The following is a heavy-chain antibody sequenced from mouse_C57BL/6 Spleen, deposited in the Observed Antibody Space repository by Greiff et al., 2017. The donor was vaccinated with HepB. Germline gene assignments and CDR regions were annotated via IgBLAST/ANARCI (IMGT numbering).Heavy chain of an antibody. Sequence: EVMLVESGGDLVKPGGSLKLSCAASGFTFSSYGMSWVRQTPDKRLEWVATISSGGSYTYYPDSVKGRFTISRDNAKNTLYLQMSSLKSEDTAMYYCARVTVVPFAYWGQGTLVTVSA. D-gene: IGHD1-1*01. CDR2: ISSGGSYT. J-gene: IGHJ3*01. CDR1: GFTFSSYG. V-gene: IGHV5-6*01. CDR3: ARVTVVPFAY.